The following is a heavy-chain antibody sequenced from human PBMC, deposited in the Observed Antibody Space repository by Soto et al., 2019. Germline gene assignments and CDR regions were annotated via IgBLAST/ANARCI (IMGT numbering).Heavy chain of an antibody. CDR3: ASGTRYIINWLGP. V-gene: IGHV1-18*04. J-gene: IGHJ5*02. CDR1: GYTFTSYG. Sequence: GASGKISCKASGYTFTSYGISWVRQAPGQGLQWMGWISAYNGNTNYAQKLQGRVTMTTDTSTSTAYMELRSLRSDDTAVYYCASGTRYIINWLGPWGKRRMVTV. D-gene: IGHD3-10*01. CDR2: ISAYNGNT.